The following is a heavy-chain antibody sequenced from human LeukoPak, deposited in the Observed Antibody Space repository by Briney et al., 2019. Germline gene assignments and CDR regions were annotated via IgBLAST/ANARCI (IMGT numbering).Heavy chain of an antibody. CDR2: ISGSGGSA. J-gene: IGHJ4*02. V-gene: IGHV3-23*01. CDR1: GFTFSSYA. Sequence: PGGSLRLSCAASGFTFSSYAMSWVRQAPGKGLEWVSAISGSGGSAYYADSVKGRFTISRDNSKNTLYLQMNSLRAEDTAVYYCAKEAGASYGSGSYSFDYWGQGTLVTVSS. CDR3: AKEAGASYGSGSYSFDY. D-gene: IGHD3-10*01.